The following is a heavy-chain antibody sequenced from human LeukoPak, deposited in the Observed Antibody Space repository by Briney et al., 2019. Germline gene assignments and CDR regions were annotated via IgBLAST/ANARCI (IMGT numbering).Heavy chain of an antibody. Sequence: PGRSLRLSCAASGFTFSSYAMHWVRQAPGKGLEWVAVISYDGSNKYYADSVKGRFTISRDNSKNTLYLQMNSLRAEDTAVYYCARARSPRSGPMGAFDIWGQGTMVTVSS. CDR1: GFTFSSYA. CDR3: ARARSPRSGPMGAFDI. V-gene: IGHV3-30-3*01. J-gene: IGHJ3*02. CDR2: ISYDGSNK. D-gene: IGHD3-3*01.